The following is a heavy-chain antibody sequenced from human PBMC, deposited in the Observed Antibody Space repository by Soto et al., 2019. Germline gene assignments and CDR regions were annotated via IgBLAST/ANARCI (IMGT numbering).Heavy chain of an antibody. Sequence: QVQLVQSGAEVKKPGASVKVSCKTSGYSFSEFRMHWVRQAPGQGLEWMGWVNPINGNTNYAQDFQGRVTMTRDASTKTVYMELSSLRSDDTSTVYCARENWHFDYWGQGTLITVSS. CDR3: ARENWHFDY. V-gene: IGHV1-2*02. CDR2: VNPINGNT. J-gene: IGHJ4*02. CDR1: GYSFSEFR.